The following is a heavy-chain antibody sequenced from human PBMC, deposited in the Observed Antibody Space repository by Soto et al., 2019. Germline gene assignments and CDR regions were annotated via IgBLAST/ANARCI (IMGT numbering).Heavy chain of an antibody. CDR3: ARVDRDIVVVSPDYYGMDV. D-gene: IGHD2-15*01. Sequence: QVQLVQSGAEAKKPGSSVKVSCKASGGTFSSYTISWVRQAPGQGLEWMGRIIPILGIANYAQKFPGRVTITADKSTSTAYMVLSSLRSEDTAVYYCARVDRDIVVVSPDYYGMDVWGQGTTVTVSS. CDR2: IIPILGIA. V-gene: IGHV1-69*02. J-gene: IGHJ6*02. CDR1: GGTFSSYT.